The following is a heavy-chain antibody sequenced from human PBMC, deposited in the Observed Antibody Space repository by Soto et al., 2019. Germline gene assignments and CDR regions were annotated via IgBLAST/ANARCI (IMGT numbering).Heavy chain of an antibody. D-gene: IGHD5-18*01. CDR3: AKDGGYGYRAGFDY. CDR1: GFTFSSYG. J-gene: IGHJ4*02. V-gene: IGHV3-30*18. Sequence: QVQLVESGGGVVQPGRSLRLSCAASGFTFSSYGMHWVRQAPGKGLEWVAVISYDGSNEYYADSVKGRFTISRDNSKNTLYLQMNSLRAEDTAVYYCAKDGGYGYRAGFDYWGQGTLVTVSS. CDR2: ISYDGSNE.